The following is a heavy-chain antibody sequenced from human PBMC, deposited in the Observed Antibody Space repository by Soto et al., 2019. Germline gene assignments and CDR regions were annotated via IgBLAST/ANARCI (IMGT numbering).Heavy chain of an antibody. Sequence: QITLKESGPTLVKPTQPLTLTCTFSGFSLSTVGVGVGWIRQPPGKALEWLALIYWDDDKRYSPSLKSRLTITKDTSKNQVVLTMTNMDPVDTATYYCAHIGSAQPYFDYWGQGTLVTVSS. D-gene: IGHD6-13*01. CDR3: AHIGSAQPYFDY. CDR2: IYWDDDK. CDR1: GFSLSTVGVG. J-gene: IGHJ4*02. V-gene: IGHV2-5*02.